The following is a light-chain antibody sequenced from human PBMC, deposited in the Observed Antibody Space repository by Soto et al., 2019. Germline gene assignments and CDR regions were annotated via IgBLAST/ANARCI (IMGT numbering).Light chain of an antibody. V-gene: IGKV1-9*01. CDR1: QDINRY. CDR2: RAS. J-gene: IGKJ4*01. Sequence: IQLTQSPSFLSASVGDRVTITCRASQDINRYVVWYQQKSGQAPKLLIYRASNLRPGVPSRFSGSGSGTDFTLTISNLQPEDFATYHCQQVDSSPLTFGGGT. CDR3: QQVDSSPLT.